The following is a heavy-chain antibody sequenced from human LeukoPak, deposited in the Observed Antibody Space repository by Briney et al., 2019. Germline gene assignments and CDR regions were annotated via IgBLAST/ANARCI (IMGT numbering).Heavy chain of an antibody. D-gene: IGHD3-3*01. J-gene: IGHJ4*02. CDR3: ARLNNEFWY. Sequence: KPSETLSLTCTVSGGSIRYSSYYWGWIRQPPGKGLEWIGSVYYSGSTYSNPSLKSRVAILVDTSKNQFSLKLSSVTAADTAVYYCARLNNEFWYWGQGTLVTVSS. CDR1: GGSIRYSSYY. V-gene: IGHV4-39*01. CDR2: VYYSGST.